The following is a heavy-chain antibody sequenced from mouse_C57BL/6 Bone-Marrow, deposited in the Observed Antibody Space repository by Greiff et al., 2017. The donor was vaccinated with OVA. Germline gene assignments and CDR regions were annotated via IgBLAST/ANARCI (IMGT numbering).Heavy chain of an antibody. Sequence: VQLQQSGAELVRPGASVTLSCKASGYTFTDYEMHWVKQTPVHGLEWIGAIDPETGGTAYNQKFKGKAILTADKSSSTAYMELRSLTSEDSAVYYCTREGGQLRLRAWFAYWGQGTLVTVSA. CDR1: GYTFTDYE. CDR2: IDPETGGT. D-gene: IGHD3-2*02. CDR3: TREGGQLRLRAWFAY. J-gene: IGHJ3*01. V-gene: IGHV1-15*01.